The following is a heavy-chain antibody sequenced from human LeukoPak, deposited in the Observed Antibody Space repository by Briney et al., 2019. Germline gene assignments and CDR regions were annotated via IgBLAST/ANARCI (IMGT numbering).Heavy chain of an antibody. CDR1: GFTFSDYY. Sequence: GGSLRLSCAASGFTFSDYYMSWIRQAPGKGLEWVSYIDYSGSTIYYADSVKGRFTISRDNSKNTLYLQMNSLRAEDTAVYYCARDGGSYSSSLDYWGQGTLVTVSS. CDR2: IDYSGSTI. V-gene: IGHV3-11*04. D-gene: IGHD1-26*01. CDR3: ARDGGSYSSSLDY. J-gene: IGHJ4*02.